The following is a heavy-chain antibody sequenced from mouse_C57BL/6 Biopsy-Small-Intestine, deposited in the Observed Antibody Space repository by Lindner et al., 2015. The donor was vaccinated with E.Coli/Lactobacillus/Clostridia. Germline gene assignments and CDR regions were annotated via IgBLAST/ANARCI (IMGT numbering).Heavy chain of an antibody. Sequence: VQLQESGGGLVKPGGSLKLSCAASGFSFNTYAMNWVRQAPGKGLEWVARIRSKSNNYATYYADSVKDRFTISRDDSESMLYLQMNNLKTEDTAMYYCVAYFYAMDYWGQGTSVTVSS. J-gene: IGHJ4*01. D-gene: IGHD2-10*01. V-gene: IGHV10-1*01. CDR3: VAYFYAMDY. CDR1: GFSFNTYA. CDR2: IRSKSNNYAT.